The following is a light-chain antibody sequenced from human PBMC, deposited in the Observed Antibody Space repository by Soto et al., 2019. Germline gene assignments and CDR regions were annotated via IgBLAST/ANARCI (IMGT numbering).Light chain of an antibody. Sequence: DIRMTQSPSSLSASVGDTVTITCRASQSISSWLAWYQQKPGKAPKLLIYDATILKSGVPSRFSGSGSGTEFTLTISSLQPDDFATYYCQQYNSNFGGGTKVDIK. CDR2: DAT. J-gene: IGKJ4*01. CDR3: QQYNSN. CDR1: QSISSW. V-gene: IGKV1-5*01.